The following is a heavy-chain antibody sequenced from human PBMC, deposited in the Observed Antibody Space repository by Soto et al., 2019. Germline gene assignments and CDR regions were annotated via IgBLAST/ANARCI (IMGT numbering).Heavy chain of an antibody. J-gene: IGHJ4*02. V-gene: IGHV4-4*07. CDR3: ARSLASAAGWSFDV. D-gene: IGHD6-19*01. CDR2: KSISGST. CDR1: GASMSDYF. Sequence: XATLSLTCTVSGASMSDYFLTWIRLPAGKRLEWIGRKSISGSTDYNPSLNGRASMSVDTSKNQFSLRLISVTAADTALYYCARSLASAAGWSFDVCGQRILVTVPS.